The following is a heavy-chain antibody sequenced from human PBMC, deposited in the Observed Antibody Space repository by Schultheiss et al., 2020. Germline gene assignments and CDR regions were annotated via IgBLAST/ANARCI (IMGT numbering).Heavy chain of an antibody. J-gene: IGHJ5*02. CDR3: ARWTGYCSGGSCYSTWFDP. CDR2: INHSGST. D-gene: IGHD2-15*01. CDR1: GGSFSGYY. Sequence: SETLSLTCAVYGGSFSGYYWSWIRQPPGKGLEWIGEINHSGSTNYNPSLKSRVTISVDTSKNQFSLKLSSVTAADTAVYYCARWTGYCSGGSCYSTWFDPWGQGTLVTVSS. V-gene: IGHV4-34*01.